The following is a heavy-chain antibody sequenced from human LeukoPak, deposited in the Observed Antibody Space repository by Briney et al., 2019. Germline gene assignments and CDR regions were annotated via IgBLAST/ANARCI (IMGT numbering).Heavy chain of an antibody. V-gene: IGHV1-8*02. J-gene: IGHJ4*02. CDR1: GGTFSSYA. Sequence: ASVKVSCKASGGTFSSYAISWVRQATGQGLEWMGWMNPNSGNTGYAQKFQGRVTMTRNTSISTAYMELSSLRSEDTAVYYCAILVRLRGAYWGQGTLVTVSS. D-gene: IGHD4-17*01. CDR2: MNPNSGNT. CDR3: AILVRLRGAY.